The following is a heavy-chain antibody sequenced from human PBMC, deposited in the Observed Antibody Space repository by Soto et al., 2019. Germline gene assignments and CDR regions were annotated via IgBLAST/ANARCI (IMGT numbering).Heavy chain of an antibody. J-gene: IGHJ6*02. D-gene: IGHD5-18*01. CDR2: IYYSGST. Sequence: PSETLSLTCTVSGGSISSSSYYWGWIRQPPGKGLEWIGSIYYSGSTYYNPSLKSRVTISVDTSKNQFSLKLSSVTAADTAVYYCARQWIQLWSTKMWNYSYYGMDVWGQGTTVTVSS. CDR1: GGSISSSSYY. V-gene: IGHV4-39*01. CDR3: ARQWIQLWSTKMWNYSYYGMDV.